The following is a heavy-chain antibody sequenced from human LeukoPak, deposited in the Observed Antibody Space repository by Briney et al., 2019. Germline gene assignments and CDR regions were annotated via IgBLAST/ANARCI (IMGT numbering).Heavy chain of an antibody. CDR3: ARDRRYYGDYYFYGWTS. Sequence: GGSLRLSCAASGFTFSPYSMNWVRQAPGKGLEWVSYISSTSITMFYADSVKGRFTISRDNARNSLYLQMNSLRDEDTALYYCARDRRYYGDYYFYGWTSGAKGPRSPSP. CDR1: GFTFSPYS. CDR2: ISSTSITM. J-gene: IGHJ6*02. V-gene: IGHV3-48*02. D-gene: IGHD4-17*01.